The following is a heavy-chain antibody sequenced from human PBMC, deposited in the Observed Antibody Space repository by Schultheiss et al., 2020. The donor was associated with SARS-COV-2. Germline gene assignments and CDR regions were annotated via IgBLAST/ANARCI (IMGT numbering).Heavy chain of an antibody. CDR2: INHSGST. Sequence: LRLSCAASGFTFSSYGMHWVRQAPGKGLEWIGEINHSGSTNYNPSLKSRVTISVDTSKNQFSLKLSSVTAADTAVYYCARGLVGYCSSTSCYTDRMDVWGQGTTVTVSS. CDR1: GFTFSSYG. CDR3: ARGLVGYCSSTSCYTDRMDV. V-gene: IGHV4-34*09. D-gene: IGHD2-2*02. J-gene: IGHJ6*02.